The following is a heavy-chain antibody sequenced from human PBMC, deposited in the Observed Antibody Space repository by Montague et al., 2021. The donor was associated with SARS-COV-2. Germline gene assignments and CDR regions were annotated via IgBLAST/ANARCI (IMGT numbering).Heavy chain of an antibody. CDR1: GGSISSSSYY. V-gene: IGHV4-39*01. Sequence: SETLSLTCTVSGGSISSSSYYWGWIRQPPGKGLEWIGSNYYSGSTYYNPSLKSRVTISVDTSKNQFSLKLSSVTAADTAVYYCARQAIKFTHCFDPWGQGTLVTVSS. CDR3: ARQAIKFTHCFDP. J-gene: IGHJ5*02. CDR2: NYYSGST. D-gene: IGHD3-9*01.